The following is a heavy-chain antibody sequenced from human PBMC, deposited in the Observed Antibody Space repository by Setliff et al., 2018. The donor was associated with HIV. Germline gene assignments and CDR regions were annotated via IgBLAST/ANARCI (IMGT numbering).Heavy chain of an antibody. V-gene: IGHV1-18*01. CDR2: ISTYNGQR. CDR1: GYIFVGYD. J-gene: IGHJ6*02. D-gene: IGHD3-10*01. Sequence: ASVMVSCKASGYIFVGYDITWVRQAPGQGLEWMGWISTYNGQRNYAQKVQGRVTFTTDTSTITAYMELRSLRSDDTAVYYCAREGVREPPSNTLYYGMDVWGQGTTVTVSS. CDR3: AREGVREPPSNTLYYGMDV.